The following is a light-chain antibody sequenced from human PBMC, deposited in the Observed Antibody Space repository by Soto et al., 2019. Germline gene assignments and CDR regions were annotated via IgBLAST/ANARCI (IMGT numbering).Light chain of an antibody. V-gene: IGKV3-15*01. J-gene: IGKJ1*01. CDR1: RSISSN. CDR3: QEYNTWPWT. CDR2: GAS. Sequence: EILLTQSPGALSLSHGDSATLSCRASRSISSNLAWYQQKLGQAPRVLIFGASTRATGIPARFSGSGSGTEFSLTINSLQSEDFAVYYCQEYNTWPWTFGQGTKVDI.